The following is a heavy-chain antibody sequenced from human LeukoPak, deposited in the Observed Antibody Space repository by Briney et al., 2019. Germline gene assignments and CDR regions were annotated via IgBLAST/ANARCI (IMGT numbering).Heavy chain of an antibody. CDR3: ARPVSGWYWFDN. Sequence: PGGSLRLSCAASGFTFSNAWMNWVRQAPGKGLEWVGRIKSKTDGGTTDYAAPVKGRFTISRDDSKNTLYLQMNSLRAEDTAVYYCARPVSGWYWFDNWGQGSLVTVSS. V-gene: IGHV3-15*07. D-gene: IGHD6-19*01. CDR1: GFTFSNAW. CDR2: IKSKTDGGTT. J-gene: IGHJ4*02.